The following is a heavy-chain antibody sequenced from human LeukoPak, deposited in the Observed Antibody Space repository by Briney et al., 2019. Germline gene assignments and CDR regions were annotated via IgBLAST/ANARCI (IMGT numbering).Heavy chain of an antibody. CDR2: ISSSSSYI. Sequence: AGGSLRLSCAASGFTFSSYSMNWVRQAPGKGLEWVSSISSSSSYIYYADSVKGRFTISRDNAKNSLYLQMNSLRAEDTAVYYFAIDHELALSFDYSGQRTLVTVSS. CDR1: GFTFSSYS. D-gene: IGHD1-26*01. V-gene: IGHV3-21*01. J-gene: IGHJ4*02. CDR3: AIDHELALSFDY.